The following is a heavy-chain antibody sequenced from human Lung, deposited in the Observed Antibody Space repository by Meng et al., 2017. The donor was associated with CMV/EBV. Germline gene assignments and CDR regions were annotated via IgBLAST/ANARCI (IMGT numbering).Heavy chain of an antibody. J-gene: IGHJ5*02. CDR2: ISYGGAT. CDR3: AKAGETILVIVFDP. CDR1: GDSISGTSYY. Sequence: VSGDSISGTSYYWGWIRQAPGKGLEWIGSISYGGATHYNPSLKSRVSISLDKSRNQFSLRLNSVTAADTAMYYCAKAGETILVIVFDPWGQGTLSPSPQ. V-gene: IGHV4-39*07. D-gene: IGHD2-21*01.